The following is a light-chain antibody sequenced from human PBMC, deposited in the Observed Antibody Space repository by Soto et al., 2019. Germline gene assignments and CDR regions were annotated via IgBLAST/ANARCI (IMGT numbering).Light chain of an antibody. V-gene: IGLV2-14*01. Sequence: QSVLTQPASVSGSPGQSITISCTGTSSDVGGYNYVSWYQQHPGKAPKLMIYDVSNRPSGVSNRFSGSKSGNTASLTISGLQAEDEADYDCSSYTSSSTCVVFGGGTKLTVL. CDR3: SSYTSSSTCVV. J-gene: IGLJ2*01. CDR1: SSDVGGYNY. CDR2: DVS.